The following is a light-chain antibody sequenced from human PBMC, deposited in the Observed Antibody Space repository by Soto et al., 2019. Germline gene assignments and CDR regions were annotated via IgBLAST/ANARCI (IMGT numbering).Light chain of an antibody. CDR1: SSNTGANYD. J-gene: IGLJ1*01. CDR3: QSYDRSLTADV. V-gene: IGLV1-40*01. CDR2: GNN. Sequence: QSVLTQPPSVSGAPGQRVTISFTGSSSNTGANYDVHWYQQLPGTAPKLLIYGNNIRPSGVPDRFSGSKSGTSASLAITGLLPEDEAHYYCQSYDRSLTADVFGTGTKLTVL.